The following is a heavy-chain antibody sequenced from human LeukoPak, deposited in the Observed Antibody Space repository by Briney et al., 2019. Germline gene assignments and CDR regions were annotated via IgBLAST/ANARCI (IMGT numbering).Heavy chain of an antibody. D-gene: IGHD3-9*01. Sequence: GGSLRLSCAASGFTFSDYAMHWVRQAPGKGLEWVAIISYDGSNKYYADSVKGRFTISRDNSKNTLYLQMNSLRAEDTAVYYCARGRSPWGLTGYRNWFDPWGQGTLVTVSS. J-gene: IGHJ5*02. CDR1: GFTFSDYA. CDR3: ARGRSPWGLTGYRNWFDP. CDR2: ISYDGSNK. V-gene: IGHV3-30*04.